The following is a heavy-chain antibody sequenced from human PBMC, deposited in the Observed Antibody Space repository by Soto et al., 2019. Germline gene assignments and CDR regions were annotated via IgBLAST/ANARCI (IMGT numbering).Heavy chain of an antibody. CDR1: GYAFTTYG. Sequence: QVHLVQSGAEVKKPGASVKVSCTGSGYAFTTYGITWVRQAPGQGLEWMGWISAHNGNTNYAQKRPGRVTVTRDPSTSTAYMELRSLRSDDTAVYYCARGRYGDYWGQGALVTVSS. V-gene: IGHV1-18*01. CDR3: ARGRYGDY. CDR2: ISAHNGNT. J-gene: IGHJ4*02. D-gene: IGHD1-1*01.